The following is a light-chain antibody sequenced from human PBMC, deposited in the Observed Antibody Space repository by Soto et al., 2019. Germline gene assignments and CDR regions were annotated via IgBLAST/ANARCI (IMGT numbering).Light chain of an antibody. CDR2: GAS. V-gene: IGKV3-15*01. J-gene: IGKJ1*01. Sequence: EMVMTQSPATLPVSPGERATLSCRASQTVSNNLAWYQQKPGQAPRLLIYGASTRATGIPARFSASGSGTEFTLTISSLQSEDFAVYYCQQHNDWPQTFGQGTKVEIK. CDR3: QQHNDWPQT. CDR1: QTVSNN.